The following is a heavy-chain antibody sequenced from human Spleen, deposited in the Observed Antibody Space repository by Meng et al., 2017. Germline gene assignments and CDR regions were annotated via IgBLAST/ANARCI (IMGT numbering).Heavy chain of an antibody. CDR3: ARTIGVEYSSSWYYFDY. CDR2: INDSGST. J-gene: IGHJ4*02. V-gene: IGHV4-34*01. CDR1: GGTISGYY. Sequence: VQLQQWGAGLLKPSETLSLTCAVYGGTISGYYWSWIRQPPGKGLEWIGEINDSGSTNYNPSLKSRVTISEDTSKNQFSLKLSSVTAADTAVYYCARTIGVEYSSSWYYFDYWGQGTLVTVSS. D-gene: IGHD6-13*01.